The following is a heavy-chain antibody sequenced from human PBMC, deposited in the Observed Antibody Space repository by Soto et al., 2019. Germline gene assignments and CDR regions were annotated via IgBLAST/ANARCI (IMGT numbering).Heavy chain of an antibody. Sequence: EGQLVESGGGLVQPGESLRLSCAGSGFTFNSYWMSWVRQAPGKGLEWVAKVQQDGSEKYYVDSVKGRFTISRDNAKNSVYLQMNRLRVEDTAVYYCARGGLHRSGYESYYYYYGLDVWGQGTTVTVAS. V-gene: IGHV3-7*03. D-gene: IGHD5-12*01. CDR1: GFTFNSYW. CDR3: ARGGLHRSGYESYYYYYGLDV. CDR2: VQQDGSEK. J-gene: IGHJ6*02.